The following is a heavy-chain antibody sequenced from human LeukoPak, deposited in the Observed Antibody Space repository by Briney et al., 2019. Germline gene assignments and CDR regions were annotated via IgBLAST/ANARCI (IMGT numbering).Heavy chain of an antibody. CDR2: INTGNGYT. V-gene: IGHV1-3*04. CDR1: GYTFTTYA. CDR3: ARGIAVAYSDY. Sequence: ASVKVSCKASGYTFTTYAMHWVRQAPGQRLEWMGWINTGNGYTKYSQNFQGRVTITRDTSASSAYMELSSLKSEDTAVYYCARGIAVAYSDYWGQGTLVTVSS. J-gene: IGHJ4*02. D-gene: IGHD6-19*01.